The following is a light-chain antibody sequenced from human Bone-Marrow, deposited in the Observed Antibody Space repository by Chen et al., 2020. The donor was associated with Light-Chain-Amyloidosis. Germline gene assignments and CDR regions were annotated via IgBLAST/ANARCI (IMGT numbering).Light chain of an antibody. CDR2: WAS. CDR1: QSVLYSSNNKNY. J-gene: IGKJ1*01. CDR3: QQHYDTPWT. V-gene: IGKV4-1*01. Sequence: DIVMTQSPDSLAVSLGERATINCKSSQSVLYSSNNKNYLAWYQQKTGQPPKLLIYWASIRESGVPDRFSASGSGTDFTLTITTLQAEDVAVYYCQQHYDTPWTFGQGTKVEIK.